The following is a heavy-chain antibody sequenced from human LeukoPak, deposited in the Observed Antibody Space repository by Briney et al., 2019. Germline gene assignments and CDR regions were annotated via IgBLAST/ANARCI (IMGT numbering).Heavy chain of an antibody. J-gene: IGHJ4*02. D-gene: IGHD2-21*02. CDR1: GYTFTSYG. Sequence: ASVKVSCKASGYTFTSYGISWVRQAPGQGLEWMGWISAYNGNTYYAQKLQGRVTMTTDTSTSTAYMELRSLRSDDTAVYYCGRVAYCGGDCHPYYFDCWGQGTLVTVSS. CDR2: ISAYNGNT. V-gene: IGHV1-18*01. CDR3: GRVAYCGGDCHPYYFDC.